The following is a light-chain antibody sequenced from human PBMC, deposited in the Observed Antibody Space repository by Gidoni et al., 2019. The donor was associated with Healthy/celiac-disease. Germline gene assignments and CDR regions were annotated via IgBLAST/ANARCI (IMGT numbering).Light chain of an antibody. J-gene: IGKJ4*01. CDR3: MQSIQLPLT. Sequence: DIVMTQTSLPPSVPPGQPASTSCKSSQSLLHSDGKTYLSWYLQKPGQPPQLLSYEVSNRFSGVPDRFSGSGSGTDFTLKISRVEAEDVGVYYCMQSIQLPLTFGGXTKVEIK. CDR1: QSLLHSDGKTY. CDR2: EVS. V-gene: IGKV2D-29*01.